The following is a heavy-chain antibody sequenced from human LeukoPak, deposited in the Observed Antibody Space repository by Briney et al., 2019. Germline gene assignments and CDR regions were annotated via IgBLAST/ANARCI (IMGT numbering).Heavy chain of an antibody. CDR2: IIPIFGTA. Sequence: GASVKVSCKASGGTFSSYAISWVRQAPGQGLEWMGRIIPIFGTANYAQKFQGRVTITTDESTSTAYMELSSLRSEDTAVYYCARGDSSGYSYWGQGTLVTVSS. J-gene: IGHJ4*02. D-gene: IGHD3-22*01. V-gene: IGHV1-69*05. CDR3: ARGDSSGYSY. CDR1: GGTFSSYA.